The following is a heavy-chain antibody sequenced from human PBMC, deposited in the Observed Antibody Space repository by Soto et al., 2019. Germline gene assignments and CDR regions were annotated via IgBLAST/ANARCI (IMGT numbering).Heavy chain of an antibody. CDR1: GFTFGSYS. CDR3: AKDGGYSYGPYDY. CDR2: ISSSSSTI. V-gene: IGHV3-48*01. Sequence: GGSLRLSCAASGFTFGSYSMNWLRQAPGKGLEWVSYISSSSSTIYYADSVEGRFTISRDNAKNSLDLQMNSLRAEDTAVYYCAKDGGYSYGPYDYWGQGTLVTVS. J-gene: IGHJ4*02. D-gene: IGHD5-18*01.